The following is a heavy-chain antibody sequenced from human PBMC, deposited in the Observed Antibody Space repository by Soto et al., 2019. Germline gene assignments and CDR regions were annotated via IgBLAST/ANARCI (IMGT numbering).Heavy chain of an antibody. V-gene: IGHV3-23*01. CDR3: AKDRTTMVRGVITPIDY. J-gene: IGHJ4*02. CDR2: ISGSGGST. D-gene: IGHD3-10*01. CDR1: GFTFSSYA. Sequence: GGSLRLSCAASGFTFSSYAMSWVRQAPGKGLEWVSAISGSGGSTYYADSVKGRFTISRDNSKNTLYLQMNSLRAEDTAVYYCAKDRTTMVRGVITPIDYWGQGTLVTVSS.